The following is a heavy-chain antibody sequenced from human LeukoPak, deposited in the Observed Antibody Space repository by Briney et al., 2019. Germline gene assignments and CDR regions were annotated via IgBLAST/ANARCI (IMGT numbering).Heavy chain of an antibody. J-gene: IGHJ4*02. CDR2: IRQDGNEK. Sequence: GGSLRLSCAASGFTFSIYWMSWVRQAPGKGLEWVANIRQDGNEKYYVDSVKGRFTISRDNTKNSLYLQLNSLRAEDTALYYCARDSISGTYGSLDYWGRGILVTVSS. D-gene: IGHD1-7*01. CDR3: ARDSISGTYGSLDY. V-gene: IGHV3-7*01. CDR1: GFTFSIYW.